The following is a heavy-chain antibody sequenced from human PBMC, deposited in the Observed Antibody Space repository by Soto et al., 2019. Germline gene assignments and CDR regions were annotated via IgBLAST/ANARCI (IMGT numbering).Heavy chain of an antibody. D-gene: IGHD6-13*01. CDR1: GYSFTSYW. CDR2: IDPSDSYT. J-gene: IGHJ5*02. Sequence: GESLKISCKGSGYSFTSYWISWVRQMPGKGLEWMGRIDPSDSYTNYSPSFQGHVTISADRSISTAYLQWSSLKASDTAMYYCARHRYSSSWYLDWFDPWGQGTLVTVSS. CDR3: ARHRYSSSWYLDWFDP. V-gene: IGHV5-10-1*01.